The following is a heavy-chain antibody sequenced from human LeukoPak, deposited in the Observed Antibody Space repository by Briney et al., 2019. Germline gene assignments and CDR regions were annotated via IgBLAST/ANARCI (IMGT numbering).Heavy chain of an antibody. CDR1: GGSISSGSYY. CDR2: IYTSGST. D-gene: IGHD5-18*01. J-gene: IGHJ6*03. CDR3: ARVVTLNYYYYYMDV. Sequence: SETLSLTCTVSGGSISSGSYYWSWIRQPAGKGLEWIGRIYTSGSTNYNPSLKSRVTISVDTSKNQFSLKLSSVTAADTAVYYCARVVTLNYYYYYMDVWGKGTTVTVSS. V-gene: IGHV4-61*02.